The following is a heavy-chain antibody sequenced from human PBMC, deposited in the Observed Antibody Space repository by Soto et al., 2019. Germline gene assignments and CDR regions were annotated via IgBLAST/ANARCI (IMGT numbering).Heavy chain of an antibody. CDR3: LIDYSGGFDL. CDR1: GFTFSSYP. V-gene: IGHV3-30-3*01. CDR2: ISYDGTSE. Sequence: QVQLVESGGGVVQPGRSLRLSCAASGFTFSSYPIHWVRQAPGKGLEWVGSISYDGTSEDFADSLRGRFTLSRDNSKNRLWLPMNSLRSEDTAVYYCLIDYSGGFDLWGQGTLVPVSS. D-gene: IGHD3-10*01. J-gene: IGHJ5*02.